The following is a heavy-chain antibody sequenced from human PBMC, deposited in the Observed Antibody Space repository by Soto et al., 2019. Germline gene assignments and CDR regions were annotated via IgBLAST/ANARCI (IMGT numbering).Heavy chain of an antibody. Sequence: ASVKVSCKASGYTFTSYDINWVRQATGQGLEWMGWMNPNSGNTGYAQKFQGRVTMTRNTSISTAYMELSSLRSEDTAVYYCAGVRADLWSGDGARYFNYGLDDWGQGTTVTVSS. D-gene: IGHD3-3*01. CDR1: GYTFTSYD. CDR2: MNPNSGNT. J-gene: IGHJ6*02. CDR3: AGVRADLWSGDGARYFNYGLDD. V-gene: IGHV1-8*01.